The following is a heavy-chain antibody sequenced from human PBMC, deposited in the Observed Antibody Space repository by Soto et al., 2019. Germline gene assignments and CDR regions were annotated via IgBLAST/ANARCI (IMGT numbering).Heavy chain of an antibody. Sequence: EVQLVESGGGLVKPGESLRLSCEASGASFTNAWMNWVRQAPGKGLEWVGRIKTRIDSATTDYAATVKGRFTISRDDSKNTLYLQIYSLKTEDTAVYYCTTEDPSWLRGLEYWGQGTLVTVSS. J-gene: IGHJ4*02. CDR3: TTEDPSWLRGLEY. V-gene: IGHV3-15*01. CDR2: IKTRIDSATT. CDR1: GASFTNAW. D-gene: IGHD5-12*01.